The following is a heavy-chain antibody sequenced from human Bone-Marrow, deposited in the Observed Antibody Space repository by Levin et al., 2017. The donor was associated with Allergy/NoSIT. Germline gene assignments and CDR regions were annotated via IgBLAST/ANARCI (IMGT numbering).Heavy chain of an antibody. D-gene: IGHD3-3*01. V-gene: IGHV3-74*01. CDR2: VNTDDTST. J-gene: IGHJ5*01. Sequence: PGGSLRLSCTVSGFTFENYWMHWVRQAPGKGLVWVARVNTDDTSTNYADSVKGRFTISRDNAENTVYLQMSSLRVEDTAVYFCARDPQREVMFGVLISRNWIDSWGQGTLVTVSS. CDR1: GFTFENYW. CDR3: ARDPQREVMFGVLISRNWIDS.